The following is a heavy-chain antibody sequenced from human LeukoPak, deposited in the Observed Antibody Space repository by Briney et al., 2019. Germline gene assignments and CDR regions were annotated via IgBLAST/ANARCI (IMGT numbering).Heavy chain of an antibody. D-gene: IGHD3-22*01. CDR3: AVSYYYDSSGYYYVGDY. CDR2: INHSGST. CDR1: GGSFSGYY. V-gene: IGHV4-34*01. J-gene: IGHJ4*02. Sequence: SETLSLTCAVYGGSFSGYYWSWIRQPPGKGLEWIGEINHSGSTNYNPSLKSRVTISVDTSNNQFSLKLSSVTAADTAVYYCAVSYYYDSSGYYYVGDYWGQGTLVTVSS.